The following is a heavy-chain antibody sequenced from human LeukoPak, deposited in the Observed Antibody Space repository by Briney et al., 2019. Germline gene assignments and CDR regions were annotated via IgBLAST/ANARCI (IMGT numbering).Heavy chain of an antibody. CDR3: AKDEVGATSMDY. V-gene: IGHV3-30*02. Sequence: PGGSLRLSCAASGFTFSTYGMHWVRRAPGKGLEWVAFIRSDGGDEQYADSVKGRFTISRDNSKNTLYMQINSLRAEDTAVFYCAKDEVGATSMDYWGQGTLVTVSS. J-gene: IGHJ4*02. CDR1: GFTFSTYG. D-gene: IGHD1-26*01. CDR2: IRSDGGDE.